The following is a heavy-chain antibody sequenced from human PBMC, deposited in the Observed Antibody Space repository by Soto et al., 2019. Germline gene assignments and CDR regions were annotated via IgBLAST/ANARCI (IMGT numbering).Heavy chain of an antibody. CDR1: GGTFSSYT. Sequence: GASVKVSCKASGGTFSSYTISWVRQAPGQGLEWMGRIIPILGIANYAQKFQGRVTLYLQMNSLRAEDTAVYYCARHLAGNRDYWGQGTLVTVSS. CDR3: ARHLAGNRDY. J-gene: IGHJ4*02. CDR2: IIPILGIA. V-gene: IGHV1-69*02. D-gene: IGHD3-3*02.